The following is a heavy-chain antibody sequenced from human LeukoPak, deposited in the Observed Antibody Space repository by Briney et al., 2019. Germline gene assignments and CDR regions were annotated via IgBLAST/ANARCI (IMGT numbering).Heavy chain of an antibody. J-gene: IGHJ6*03. CDR3: ARLDIVVVPAASAYYYYMDV. CDR2: INHSGST. D-gene: IGHD2-2*03. CDR1: GGSFSSYY. Sequence: SETLSLTCAVYGGSFSSYYWSWIRQPPGKGLEWIGEINHSGSTNYNPSLKSRATISVDTSKNQFSLKPSSVTAADTAVYHCARLDIVVVPAASAYYYYMDVWGKGTTVTVSS. V-gene: IGHV4-34*01.